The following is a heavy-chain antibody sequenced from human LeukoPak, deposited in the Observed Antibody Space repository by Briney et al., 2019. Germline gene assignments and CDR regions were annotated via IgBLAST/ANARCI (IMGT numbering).Heavy chain of an antibody. D-gene: IGHD1-20*01. CDR2: ISSSGSTI. V-gene: IGHV3-48*03. CDR1: GFTFSSYE. CDR3: ASLDLTGTPRAHDY. Sequence: AGGSLRLSCAASGFTFSSYEMNWVRQAPGKGLEWVSYISSSGSTIYYADSVKGRFTISRDNAKNSLYLQMNSLRAEDTAVYYCASLDLTGTPRAHDYWGQGTLVTVSS. J-gene: IGHJ4*02.